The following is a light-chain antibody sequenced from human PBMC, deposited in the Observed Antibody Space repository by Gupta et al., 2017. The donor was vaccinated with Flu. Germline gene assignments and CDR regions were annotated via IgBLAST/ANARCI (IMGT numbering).Light chain of an antibody. CDR2: DAS. CDR1: QSVSSQ. V-gene: IGKV3-11*01. CDR3: QQRRDWPIT. Sequence: EIVLTQSPATLSLSPGERATLSCRASQSVSSQLAWYQQKPGQAPRLLIYDASNRATGIPARFSGSGSGTDFTLTVSSLEPEDFAVYYCQQRRDWPITFGGGTKVEIK. J-gene: IGKJ4*01.